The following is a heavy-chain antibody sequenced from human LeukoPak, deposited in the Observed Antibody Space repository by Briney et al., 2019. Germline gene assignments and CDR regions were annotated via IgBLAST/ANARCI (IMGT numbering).Heavy chain of an antibody. D-gene: IGHD3-10*01. J-gene: IGHJ4*02. Sequence: GGSLRLSCAASGFTFSSYGMHWVRQAPGKGLEWVAFIRYDGSNKYYADSVKGRFTISRDNSKNTLYLQMNSLRAEDTAVYYCAREQLGYYYGSGSYYTLDYWGQGTLVTVSS. CDR1: GFTFSSYG. V-gene: IGHV3-30*02. CDR2: IRYDGSNK. CDR3: AREQLGYYYGSGSYYTLDY.